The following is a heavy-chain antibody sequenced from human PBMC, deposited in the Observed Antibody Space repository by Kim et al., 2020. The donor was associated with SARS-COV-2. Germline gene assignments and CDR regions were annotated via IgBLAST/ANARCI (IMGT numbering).Heavy chain of an antibody. D-gene: IGHD1-26*01. V-gene: IGHV3-21*01. J-gene: IGHJ4*02. CDR1: GFTFSSYS. CDR2: ISSSSSYI. Sequence: GGSLRLSCAASGFTFSSYSMNWVRQAPGKGLEWVSSISSSSSYIYYADSVKGRFTISRDNAKNSLYLQMNSLRAEDTAVYYCAREEYSGSLERAFDYWGQGTLVTVSS. CDR3: AREEYSGSLERAFDY.